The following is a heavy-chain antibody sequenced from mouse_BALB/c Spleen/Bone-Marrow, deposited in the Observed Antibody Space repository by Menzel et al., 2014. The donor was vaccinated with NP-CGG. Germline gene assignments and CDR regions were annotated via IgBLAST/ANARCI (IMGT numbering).Heavy chain of an antibody. CDR2: IYPGNSYT. CDR3: PVSLTLYYCDY. Sequence: EAQLVESGTVLARPGASVKMSCKASGYSFTSYWMYWVKQRPGQGLEWIGAIYPGNSYTNYNQKFKGKAKLTAVTSASTAYMEFSNLTNEDSAVYYYPVSLTLYYCDYWGQGTTLTVSS. V-gene: IGHV1-5*01. D-gene: IGHD6-2*01. J-gene: IGHJ2*01. CDR1: GYSFTSYW.